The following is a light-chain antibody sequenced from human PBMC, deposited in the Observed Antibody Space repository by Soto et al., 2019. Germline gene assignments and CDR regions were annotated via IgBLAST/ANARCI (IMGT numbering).Light chain of an antibody. CDR1: QSVSTY. CDR3: QQRSNWPT. CDR2: AAS. Sequence: EIVLTQSPATLSLSPGERATLSCRASQSVSTYLAWYQQKPGQTPRLIIYAASYRATGIPARFSGSGSGTDFTLTISSLEPEDFAVYYCQQRSNWPTFGGGTKVEFK. V-gene: IGKV3-11*01. J-gene: IGKJ4*01.